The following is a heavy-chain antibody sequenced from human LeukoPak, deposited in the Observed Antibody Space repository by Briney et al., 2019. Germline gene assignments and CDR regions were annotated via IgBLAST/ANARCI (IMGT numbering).Heavy chain of an antibody. V-gene: IGHV3-11*01. CDR3: ARDRGRRGITMRSDAFDI. D-gene: IGHD3-22*01. Sequence: GGSLRLSCAASGFTFSDYYMNWIRQAPGKGLEWVPYISSGGGTRSYADSVKGRFTISRDNAKNSLYLQMNSLRAEDTAVYYCARDRGRRGITMRSDAFDIWGQGTMVTVSS. CDR1: GFTFSDYY. J-gene: IGHJ3*02. CDR2: ISSGGGTR.